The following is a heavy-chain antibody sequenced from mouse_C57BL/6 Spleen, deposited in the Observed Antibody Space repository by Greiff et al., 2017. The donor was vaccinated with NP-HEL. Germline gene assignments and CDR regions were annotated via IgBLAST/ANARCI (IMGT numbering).Heavy chain of an antibody. J-gene: IGHJ2*01. Sequence: VQLQQSGAELVRPGASVKLSCKASGYTFTDYYINWVKQRPGQGLEWIARIYPGSGNTYYNEKFKGKATLTAEKSSSTAYMQLSSLTSEDSAVYFCARSNDYVYFDYWGQGTTLTVSS. CDR3: ARSNDYVYFDY. V-gene: IGHV1-76*01. CDR2: IYPGSGNT. CDR1: GYTFTDYY. D-gene: IGHD2-4*01.